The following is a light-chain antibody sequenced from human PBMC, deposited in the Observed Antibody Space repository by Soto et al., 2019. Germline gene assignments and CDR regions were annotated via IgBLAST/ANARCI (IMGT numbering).Light chain of an antibody. V-gene: IGLV1-44*01. J-gene: IGLJ2*01. Sequence: QSVLTQPPSAAGTPGQRVTISCSGSSTNIGSNTVNWYQQLPGTAPKLLIFSNNQRPSGVPDRFSGSRSGTSASLASSGLQYEDEADYHCAAWDDSLKAVVFGVGTKLTVI. CDR3: AAWDDSLKAVV. CDR1: STNIGSNT. CDR2: SNN.